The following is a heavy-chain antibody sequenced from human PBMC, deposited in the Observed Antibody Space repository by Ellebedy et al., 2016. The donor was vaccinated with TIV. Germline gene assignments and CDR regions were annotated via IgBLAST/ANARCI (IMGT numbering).Heavy chain of an antibody. CDR3: ARKNPGRFLEWLFRVSYWFDP. CDR2: INHSGST. Sequence: MPSETLSLTCAVYGGSFSGYYWSWIRQPPGKGLEWIGEINHSGSTNYNPSLKSRVTISVDTSKNQFSLKLSSVTAADTAVYYCARKNPGRFLEWLFRVSYWFDPWGQGTLVTVSS. D-gene: IGHD3-3*01. J-gene: IGHJ5*02. CDR1: GGSFSGYY. V-gene: IGHV4-34*01.